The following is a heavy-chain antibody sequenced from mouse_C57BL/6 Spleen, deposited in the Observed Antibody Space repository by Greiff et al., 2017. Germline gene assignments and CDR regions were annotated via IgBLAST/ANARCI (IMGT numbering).Heavy chain of an antibody. V-gene: IGHV6-6*01. D-gene: IGHD5-1*01. CDR1: GFTFSDAW. Sequence: EVKVEESGGGLVQPGGSMKLSCAASGFTFSDAWMDWVRQSPEKGLEWVAEIKNKANNHATYYAESVKGRFTISRDDSKGSVYLQRISLRAEDTGIYYCTRPEYASEDCFAYWGQGTLVTVSA. CDR2: IKNKANNHAT. CDR3: TRPEYASEDCFAY. J-gene: IGHJ3*01.